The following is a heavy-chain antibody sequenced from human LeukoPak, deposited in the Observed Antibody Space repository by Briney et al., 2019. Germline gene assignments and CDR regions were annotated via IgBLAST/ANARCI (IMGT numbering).Heavy chain of an antibody. D-gene: IGHD1-26*01. CDR3: ARGGGSRWNWFDP. J-gene: IGHJ5*02. Sequence: PSGTLSLTCTVSGGSISSSSYYWGWIRQPPGKGLEWIGSIYYSGSTYYNPSLRSRVTISVDTSKNQFSLKLSSGTAADTAVYYCARGGGSRWNWFDPWGQGTLVTVSS. CDR1: GGSISSSSYY. CDR2: IYYSGST. V-gene: IGHV4-39*07.